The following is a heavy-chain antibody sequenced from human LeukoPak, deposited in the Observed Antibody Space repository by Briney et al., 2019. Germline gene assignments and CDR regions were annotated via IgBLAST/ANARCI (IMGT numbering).Heavy chain of an antibody. J-gene: IGHJ4*02. CDR3: AHGGPEGVYFDY. D-gene: IGHD3-16*01. V-gene: IGHV2-5*02. CDR2: IYWDDDK. CDR1: GFSLSSSGVG. Sequence: SGPTLVKPTQTLTLTCTFSGFSLSSSGVGVGWIRQPPGKALEWLALIYWDDDKRYSPSLKSRLTITKDTSKNQVVLTMTNMDPVDTATYYCAHGGPEGVYFDYWGQGTLVTVSS.